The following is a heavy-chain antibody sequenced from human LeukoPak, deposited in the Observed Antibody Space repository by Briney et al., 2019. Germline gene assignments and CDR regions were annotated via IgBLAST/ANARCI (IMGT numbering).Heavy chain of an antibody. V-gene: IGHV5-51*03. CDR1: GYGFTSYW. CDR3: ASGRRLDVRAAAIGPTAFDI. D-gene: IGHD6-13*01. CDR2: IYPGDSDT. J-gene: IGHJ3*02. Sequence: PGESLKISCKGSGYGFTSYWVGWVRQMPGKGLEWMGIIYPGDSDTRYSPSFQGQVTISADKSISTAYLQWSSLRASDTAMYYCASGRRLDVRAAAIGPTAFDIWGQGTMVTVSS.